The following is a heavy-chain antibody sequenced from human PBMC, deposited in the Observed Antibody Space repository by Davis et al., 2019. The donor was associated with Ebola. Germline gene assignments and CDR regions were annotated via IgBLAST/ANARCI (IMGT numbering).Heavy chain of an antibody. Sequence: SLISSCSSSGITFSTFGTSAARQAPRKGWESAAVIRYIGSAKYYADSEKGRFTISRENSKATLDLQMNSLRAEDTAVYYWAKGENSGWYGVEYWGQGALVTVSS. D-gene: IGHD6-19*01. CDR3: AKGENSGWYGVEY. V-gene: IGHV3-30*02. CDR1: GITFSTFG. CDR2: IRYIGSAK. J-gene: IGHJ4*02.